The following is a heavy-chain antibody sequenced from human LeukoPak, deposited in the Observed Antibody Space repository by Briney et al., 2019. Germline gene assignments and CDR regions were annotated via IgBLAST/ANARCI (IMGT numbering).Heavy chain of an antibody. CDR3: ARGGRYYDSSGYLFDY. V-gene: IGHV3-23*01. CDR1: GFTFSSYA. CDR2: ISGSGGST. D-gene: IGHD3-22*01. Sequence: GGSLRLSCAASGFTFSSYAMSWVRQAPGKGLEWVSAISGSGGSTYYADSVKGRFTISRDNAKNSLYLQMNSLRAEDTAVYYCARGGRYYDSSGYLFDYWGQGTLVTVSS. J-gene: IGHJ4*02.